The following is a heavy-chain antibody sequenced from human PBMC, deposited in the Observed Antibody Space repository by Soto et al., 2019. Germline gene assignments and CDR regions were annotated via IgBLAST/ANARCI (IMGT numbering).Heavy chain of an antibody. CDR2: ISYDGATK. V-gene: IGHV3-30*03. CDR3: ATKARVTNKLYYGMDV. CDR1: GLTFNTSG. D-gene: IGHD3-10*01. Sequence: HVQLVESGGGVVHPGTSLRLSCEVSGLTFNTSGMHWARPVPGRGLEWGAVISYDGATKYYGATLKGRFTVSRDNSKHTLFLYINSLRAEDTAVYYCATKARVTNKLYYGMDVWGHGTTVTVSS. J-gene: IGHJ6*02.